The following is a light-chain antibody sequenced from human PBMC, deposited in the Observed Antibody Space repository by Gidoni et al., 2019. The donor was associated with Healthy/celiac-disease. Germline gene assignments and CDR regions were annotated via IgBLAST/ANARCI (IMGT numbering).Light chain of an antibody. Sequence: SSELTQDPAVSVALGQTVRITCQGDSLRSYYASWYQQKPGQAPVLVIYVKNNRPSGIPDRFSGSSSGNTASLTITGAQAEDEADYYCNSRDSSGNHYVCGTGTKVTVL. CDR1: SLRSYY. CDR3: NSRDSSGNHYV. J-gene: IGLJ1*01. CDR2: VKN. V-gene: IGLV3-19*01.